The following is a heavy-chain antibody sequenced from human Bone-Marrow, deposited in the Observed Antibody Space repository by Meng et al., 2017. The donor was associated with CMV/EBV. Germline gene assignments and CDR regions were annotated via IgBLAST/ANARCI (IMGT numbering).Heavy chain of an antibody. CDR3: AKVFYYGSGSYYLGYGMDV. CDR1: GFTFSSYA. V-gene: IGHV3-30*02. J-gene: IGHJ6*01. Sequence: GESLKISCAASGFTFSSYAMHWVRQAPGKGLEWVAFIRYDGSNKYYADSVKGRFTISRDNSKNTLYLQMNSLRAEDTAVYYCAKVFYYGSGSYYLGYGMDVWGQGTTVTGSS. CDR2: IRYDGSNK. D-gene: IGHD3-10*01.